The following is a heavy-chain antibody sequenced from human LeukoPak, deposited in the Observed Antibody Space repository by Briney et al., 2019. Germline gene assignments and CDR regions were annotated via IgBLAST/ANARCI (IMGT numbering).Heavy chain of an antibody. CDR1: GGSISSHY. J-gene: IGHJ5*02. V-gene: IGHV4-59*11. CDR2: IYYSGST. CDR3: ARDSGYRGSSGWYNWFDP. D-gene: IGHD6-19*01. Sequence: SETLSLTCTVSGGSISSHYWSWIRQPPGKGLEWIGYIYYSGSTNYNPSLKSRVTISVDTSKTQFSLKLSSVTAADTAVYYCARDSGYRGSSGWYNWFDPWGQGTLVTVSS.